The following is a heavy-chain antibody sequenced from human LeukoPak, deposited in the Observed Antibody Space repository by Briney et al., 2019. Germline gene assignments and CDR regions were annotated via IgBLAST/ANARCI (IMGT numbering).Heavy chain of an antibody. Sequence: ASVKVSCKASGYTFTGYYMHWVRQAPGQGLEWMGWINPNSGGTNYAQKFQGRVTMTRDTSISTAYMELSRLRSDDTAVYYCARAKSGGIIGYCSSTSCYMDDNGMDVWGKGTTVTVSS. D-gene: IGHD2-2*02. J-gene: IGHJ6*04. V-gene: IGHV1-2*02. CDR3: ARAKSGGIIGYCSSTSCYMDDNGMDV. CDR2: INPNSGGT. CDR1: GYTFTGYY.